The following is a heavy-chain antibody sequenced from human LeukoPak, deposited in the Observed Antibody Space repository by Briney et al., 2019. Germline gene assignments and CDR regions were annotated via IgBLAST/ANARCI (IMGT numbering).Heavy chain of an antibody. Sequence: SQTLSLTCAISGDSVSSNSAAWNWIRQSPSRGLEWLVRTYYRSKWYNDYAVSVKSRITINPDTSKNQFSPQLNSVTTEDTAVYYCARDSITGRRGGRGYNWFDPWGQGTLVTVSS. CDR2: TYYRSKWYN. V-gene: IGHV6-1*01. CDR1: GDSVSSNSAA. D-gene: IGHD5-24*01. J-gene: IGHJ5*02. CDR3: ARDSITGRRGGRGYNWFDP.